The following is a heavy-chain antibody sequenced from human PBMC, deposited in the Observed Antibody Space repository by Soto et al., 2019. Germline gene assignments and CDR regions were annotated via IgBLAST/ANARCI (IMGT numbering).Heavy chain of an antibody. V-gene: IGHV3-33*01. J-gene: IGHJ4*02. CDR2: IWYDGSNK. CDR3: ARNRRGYYFDY. Sequence: GGSLRLCCAASGFMFSNYGRNWVRQGPGKGLEWVAVIWYDGSNKYYVDSVKGRFTISRDDSKNTLYLQMNSLRAEDTAVYYCARNRRGYYFDYWGQGTLVTVSS. CDR1: GFMFSNYG. D-gene: IGHD3-22*01.